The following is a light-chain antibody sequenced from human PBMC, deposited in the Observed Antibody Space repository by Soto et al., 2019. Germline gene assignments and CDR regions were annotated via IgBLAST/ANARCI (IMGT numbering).Light chain of an antibody. V-gene: IGKV3-15*01. CDR3: QQYSNWPPMYT. CDR2: SAS. J-gene: IGKJ2*01. CDR1: QSINSN. Sequence: EIVMTQSPATLSVSPGERATLSCRASQSINSNLAWYQQKPGQAPRLLIYSASTRATGVPARFSGSESGTEFTLTISRLQSEDFAVYYCQQYSNWPPMYTFGQGTKLEIK.